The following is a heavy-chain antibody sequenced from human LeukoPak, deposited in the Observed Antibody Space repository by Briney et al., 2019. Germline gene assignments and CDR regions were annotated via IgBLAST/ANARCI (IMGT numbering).Heavy chain of an antibody. CDR3: ARHPIADAFDI. CDR2: IYYSGST. V-gene: IGHV4-39*01. CDR1: GGSISSSSYY. J-gene: IGHJ3*02. Sequence: SETLSLTCTVSGGSISSSSYYWGWIRQPPGKGLEWIGRIYYSGSTYYNPSLKSRVTISVDTSKNQFSLKLSSVTAADTAVYYCARHPIADAFDIWGQGTMVTVSS.